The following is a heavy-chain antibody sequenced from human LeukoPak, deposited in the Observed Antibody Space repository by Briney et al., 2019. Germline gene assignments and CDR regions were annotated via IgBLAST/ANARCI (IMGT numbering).Heavy chain of an antibody. D-gene: IGHD4-17*01. CDR1: GFTFSSYW. CDR3: ARHGGDYGDYGYVDY. J-gene: IGHJ4*02. V-gene: IGHV3-7*01. CDR2: IKQDGSEK. Sequence: PGGSLRLSCAASGFTFSSYWMSWVRQTPGKGLEWVANIKQDGSEKDYVDSMKGRFTISRDNAKNSVYLQMNSLRAEDTAVYYCARHGGDYGDYGYVDYWGQGTLVTVSS.